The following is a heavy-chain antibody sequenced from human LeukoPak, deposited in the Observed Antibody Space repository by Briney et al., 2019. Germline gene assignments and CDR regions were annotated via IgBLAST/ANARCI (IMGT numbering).Heavy chain of an antibody. CDR2: ISYDGSNK. J-gene: IGHJ4*02. V-gene: IGHV3-30-3*01. Sequence: GGSLRHSCAASGFTFSSYAMHWVRQAPGKGLEWVAVISYDGSNKYYADSVKGRFTISRDNSKNTLYLQMNSLRAEDTAVYYCARTGRSYYDILTYFDYWGQGTLVTVSS. CDR1: GFTFSSYA. CDR3: ARTGRSYYDILTYFDY. D-gene: IGHD3-9*01.